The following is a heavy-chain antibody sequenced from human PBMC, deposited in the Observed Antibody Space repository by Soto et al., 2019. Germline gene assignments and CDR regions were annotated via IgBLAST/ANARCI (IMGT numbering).Heavy chain of an antibody. J-gene: IGHJ3*02. CDR1: GVTFNRQD. V-gene: IGHV1-69*13. CDR3: ARSTRRITMIVVAPSDFEI. D-gene: IGHD3-22*01. Sequence: SVKVSCKASGVTFNRQDMRWVRQAPGQGLEWMGGIIPMFGTPHYAEKFQDRVAITADESTGTAYLELSSLTSEDTAMYYCARSTRRITMIVVAPSDFEIWGQGTMVTASS. CDR2: IIPMFGTP.